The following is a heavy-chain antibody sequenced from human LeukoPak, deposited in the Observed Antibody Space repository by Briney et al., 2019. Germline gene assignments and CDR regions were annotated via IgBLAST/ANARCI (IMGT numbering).Heavy chain of an antibody. CDR2: ISAYNGNT. Sequence: GASVKVSCKASGYTFTNYVINWVRQAPGQGLEWVGWISAYNGNTNYTQKFEGRLTITMYTSTSTAYMELRSLRSDDTAVYFCAREHIFERSRVDYWGEGTLVTVSS. CDR1: GYTFTNYV. CDR3: AREHIFERSRVDY. V-gene: IGHV1-18*04. D-gene: IGHD2-21*01. J-gene: IGHJ4*02.